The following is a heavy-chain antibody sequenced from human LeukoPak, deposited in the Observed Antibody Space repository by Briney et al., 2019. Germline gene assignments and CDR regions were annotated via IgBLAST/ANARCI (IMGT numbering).Heavy chain of an antibody. J-gene: IGHJ2*01. D-gene: IGHD3-22*01. CDR3: ARDKVYYYDSSGYSYYWYFDL. Sequence: PGGSLRLSCAASGFTVSSNYMSWVRQAPGKGLEWVSVIYSGGSTYYADSVKGRFTISRDNSKNTMYFQMNSLRAEDTAVYYCARDKVYYYDSSGYSYYWYFDLWGRGTLVTVSS. CDR1: GFTVSSNY. V-gene: IGHV3-66*01. CDR2: IYSGGST.